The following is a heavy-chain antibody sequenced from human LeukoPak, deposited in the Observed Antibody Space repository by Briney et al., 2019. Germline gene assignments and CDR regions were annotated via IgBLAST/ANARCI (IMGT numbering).Heavy chain of an antibody. J-gene: IGHJ4*02. Sequence: GGSLRLSCAASGFTVSSNYMSWVRQAPGKGLEWVSVIYSGGSTYYADSVKGRFTISRDNSKNTLYLQMNSLRAEDTAVYYCARDSESGWSDYWGQGTLVTVSS. CDR2: IYSGGST. CDR3: ARDSESGWSDY. D-gene: IGHD6-19*01. V-gene: IGHV3-53*01. CDR1: GFTVSSNY.